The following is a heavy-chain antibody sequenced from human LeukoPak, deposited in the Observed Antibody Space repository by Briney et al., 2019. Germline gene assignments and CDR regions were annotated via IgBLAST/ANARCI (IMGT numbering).Heavy chain of an antibody. CDR1: GFTFSSYG. Sequence: PGRSLRLSCAASGFTFSSYGMHWVRLVPGKGLVWVARINPGGSIITYADSVKGRFTISRDNAKNTLYLQMDSLRAEDTGVYYCARSNQADDYWGQGTLVTVSS. CDR3: ARSNQADDY. J-gene: IGHJ4*02. D-gene: IGHD1-14*01. V-gene: IGHV3-74*01. CDR2: INPGGSII.